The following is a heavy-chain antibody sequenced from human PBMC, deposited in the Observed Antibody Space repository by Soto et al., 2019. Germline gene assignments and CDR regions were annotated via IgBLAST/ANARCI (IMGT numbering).Heavy chain of an antibody. CDR1: GYTFSSYG. V-gene: IGHV1-18*01. J-gene: IGHJ6*02. Sequence: LVQSGGEVKKPGASVRVSCRASGYTFSSYGISWVRQAPGQGLEWLGWISPYNDDTKYAQKVKGGVFMTTETSSKKAYLDLRSLRSDDTAVYYCARGGYYDSSGSRDYHYYGMNVWGQGTTVTVSS. D-gene: IGHD3-22*01. CDR3: ARGGYYDSSGSRDYHYYGMNV. CDR2: ISPYNDDT.